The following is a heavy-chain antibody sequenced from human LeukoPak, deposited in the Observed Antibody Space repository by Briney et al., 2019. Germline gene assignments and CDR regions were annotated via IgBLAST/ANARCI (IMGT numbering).Heavy chain of an antibody. V-gene: IGHV3-21*01. CDR3: ASQQQLAIGAFDY. CDR1: GFTFSSYS. Sequence: TGGSLRLSCAASGFTFSSYSMNWVRQAPGKGLGWVSSISSSSSYIYYADSVKGRFTISRDNAKNSLYLQMNSLRAEDTAVYYCASQQQLAIGAFDYWGQGTLVTVSS. J-gene: IGHJ4*02. CDR2: ISSSSSYI. D-gene: IGHD6-13*01.